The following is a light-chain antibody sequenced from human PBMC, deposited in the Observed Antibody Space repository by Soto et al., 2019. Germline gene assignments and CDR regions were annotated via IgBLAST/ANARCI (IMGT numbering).Light chain of an antibody. CDR2: GAS. V-gene: IGKV3-20*01. Sequence: ESVLTQSPGTLSLSPGERATLSCRASQSVSSSYLAWYQHKPGQAPRLLIYGASSRATGIPDRFSGSGSGTDFTLTISRLEPEDFAVYYCQQYGSSPLHTFGQGTKLEIK. J-gene: IGKJ2*01. CDR3: QQYGSSPLHT. CDR1: QSVSSSY.